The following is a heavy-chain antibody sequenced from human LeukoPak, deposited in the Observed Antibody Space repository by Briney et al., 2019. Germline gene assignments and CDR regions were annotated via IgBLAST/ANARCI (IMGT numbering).Heavy chain of an antibody. V-gene: IGHV3-23*01. CDR2: IRESGGST. CDR1: GFTFSSYA. J-gene: IGHJ4*02. D-gene: IGHD6-13*01. Sequence: PGGSLRLSCVASGFTFSSYAMSWVRQAPGKGLEWVSAIRESGGSTHYADSVKGRFTISRDNSKNTLYLQMNCLRAEDTAVYYCAKTKPYGTTWYGGIDWGQGALVTVSS. CDR3: AKTKPYGTTWYGGID.